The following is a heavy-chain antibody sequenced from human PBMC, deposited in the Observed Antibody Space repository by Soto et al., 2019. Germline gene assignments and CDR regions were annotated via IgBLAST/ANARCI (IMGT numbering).Heavy chain of an antibody. V-gene: IGHV4-34*01. CDR2: INHSGST. J-gene: IGHJ4*02. Sequence: QVQLQQWGAGLLKPSETLSLTCAVYGGSFSGYYWSWIRQPPGKGLEWIGEINHSGSTNYNPSLKSRVTISVDPSKNQFPLKLSSVTAADPAVDYCARGHNRVLLLWFGESPVHPFDYWGQGTLVTVSS. D-gene: IGHD3-10*01. CDR1: GGSFSGYY. CDR3: ARGHNRVLLLWFGESPVHPFDY.